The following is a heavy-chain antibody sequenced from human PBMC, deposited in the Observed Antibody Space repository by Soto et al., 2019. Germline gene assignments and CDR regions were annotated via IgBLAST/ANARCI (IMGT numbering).Heavy chain of an antibody. CDR1: GFTFSKFG. J-gene: IGHJ1*01. D-gene: IGHD2-15*01. V-gene: IGHV3-30*18. Sequence: QVQLVESGGGVVQPGRSLRLSCSASGFTFSKFGMHWLRQAPGRGLEWVAGISNDGSDEYYVDSVKGRFNISRDNSKITLSLQMNSLRFEDTAVYFCANDRSKRCYSPCKKWGQGTVVTVSS. CDR3: ANDRSKRCYSPCKK. CDR2: ISNDGSDE.